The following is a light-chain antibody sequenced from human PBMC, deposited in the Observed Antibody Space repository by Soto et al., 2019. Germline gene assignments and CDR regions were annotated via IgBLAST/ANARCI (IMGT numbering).Light chain of an antibody. CDR2: DAS. CDR3: QQRSTGPPLS. Sequence: EIVLTQSPDTLCLSPGERATLSCRVSQSVDNYLAWYQQRPGQAPRLLIYDASNRASGIPARFSGSGSGTDFTLTISSLEPEDFAVYYCQQRSTGPPLSFGVGTKVDIK. CDR1: QSVDNY. V-gene: IGKV3-11*01. J-gene: IGKJ4*01.